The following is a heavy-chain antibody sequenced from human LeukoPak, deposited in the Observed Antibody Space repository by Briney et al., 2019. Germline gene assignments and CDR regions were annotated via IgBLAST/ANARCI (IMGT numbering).Heavy chain of an antibody. J-gene: IGHJ5*02. CDR1: GGSISSYY. CDR3: GXXXXXXTXVRGAGFDP. Sequence: CXVSGGSISSYYWSWIRQPPGKGLEWIGEINHSGSTNYNPSLKSRVTISVDTSKNQFSLKLSSVTAADTAVDYCGXXXXXXTXVRGAGFDPWGQGTLVTVSS. V-gene: IGHV4-34*01. CDR2: INHSGST. D-gene: IGHD3-10*01.